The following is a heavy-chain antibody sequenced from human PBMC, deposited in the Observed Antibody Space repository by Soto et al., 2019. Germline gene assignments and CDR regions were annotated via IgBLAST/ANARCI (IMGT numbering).Heavy chain of an antibody. V-gene: IGHV4-34*01. CDR1: GGSFSGYY. D-gene: IGHD1-1*01. CDR3: ARDLWVEPELYYYGMDV. CDR2: INHSGST. Sequence: SETLSLTCAVYGGSFSGYYWSWIRQPPGKGLEWIGEINHSGSTNYNPSLKSRVTISVDMSKNQFSLKLSSVTAADTAVYYCARDLWVEPELYYYGMDVWGQGTTVTVSS. J-gene: IGHJ6*02.